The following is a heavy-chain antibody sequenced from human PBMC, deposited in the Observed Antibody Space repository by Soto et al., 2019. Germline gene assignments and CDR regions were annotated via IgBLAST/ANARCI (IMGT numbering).Heavy chain of an antibody. V-gene: IGHV3-7*04. Sequence: EVQLVESGGGLVQPGGSLRLSCAVSGFTFSGFWMSWVRQAPGKGLEWVANIKEDGSEKYYVDSVKGRFTISRDNGKNSLYMQMNSMRAEDTAVYYCARQESGSYYYAMDVWSQGTTVTVSS. CDR2: IKEDGSEK. CDR1: GFTFSGFW. J-gene: IGHJ6*01. D-gene: IGHD1-26*01. CDR3: ARQESGSYYYAMDV.